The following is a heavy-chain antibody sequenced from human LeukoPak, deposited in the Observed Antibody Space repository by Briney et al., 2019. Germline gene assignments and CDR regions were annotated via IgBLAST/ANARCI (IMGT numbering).Heavy chain of an antibody. CDR2: IIPIFGTA. CDR3: ARAAWGGSGYYYVPFEY. Sequence: SVKVSCKASGGTFSSYAISWVRQAPGQGLEWMGGIIPIFGTANYAQKFQGRVTITTDESTSTAYMELSSLRSEDTAVYYCARAAWGGSGYYYVPFEYWGQGTLVTVSS. V-gene: IGHV1-69*05. J-gene: IGHJ4*02. CDR1: GGTFSSYA. D-gene: IGHD3-22*01.